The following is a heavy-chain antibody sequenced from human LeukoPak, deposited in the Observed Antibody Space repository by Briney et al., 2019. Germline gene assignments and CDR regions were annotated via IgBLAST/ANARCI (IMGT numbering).Heavy chain of an antibody. J-gene: IGHJ4*02. Sequence: GGSLRPSCAASGFTFSSYWMSWVRQAPGKGLEWVANIKQDGSEKYYVDSVKGRFTISRDNAKNSLYLQMNSLRAEDTAVYYCAKEIGDYGDYLNYFDYWGQGTLVTVSS. V-gene: IGHV3-7*03. CDR3: AKEIGDYGDYLNYFDY. CDR1: GFTFSSYW. D-gene: IGHD4-17*01. CDR2: IKQDGSEK.